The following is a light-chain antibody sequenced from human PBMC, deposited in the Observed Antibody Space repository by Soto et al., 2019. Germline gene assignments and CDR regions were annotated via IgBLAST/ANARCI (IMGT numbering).Light chain of an antibody. CDR2: DAS. CDR1: QSVSSY. V-gene: IGKV3-11*01. CDR3: QERSSWPAYT. J-gene: IGKJ2*01. Sequence: EIVLTQSPATLSLSPGERATLSCRASQSVSSYLAWYQQKPGQAPRLLIHDASNRATGIPARFSGSGSGTDFTLTISSLEPEDFAVYYCQERSSWPAYTFGLGTKLEIK.